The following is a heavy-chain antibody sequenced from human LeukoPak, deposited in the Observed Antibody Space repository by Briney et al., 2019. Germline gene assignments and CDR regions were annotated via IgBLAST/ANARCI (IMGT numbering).Heavy chain of an antibody. J-gene: IGHJ3*02. CDR1: GGSISSGGYY. CDR3: ARDEQVGATSRFAFDI. Sequence: PSETLSLTCTVSGGSISSGGYYWSWIRQHPGKGLEWIGYIYYSGSTYYNPSLKSRVTISVDTSKNQFSLKLSSVTAADTAVYYCARDEQVGATSRFAFDIWGQGTMVAVSS. CDR2: IYYSGST. V-gene: IGHV4-31*03. D-gene: IGHD1-26*01.